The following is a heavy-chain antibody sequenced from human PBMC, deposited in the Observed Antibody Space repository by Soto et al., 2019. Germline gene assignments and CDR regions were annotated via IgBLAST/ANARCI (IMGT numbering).Heavy chain of an antibody. Sequence: GGSLRLSCAASGFSFSNYGMHWVRQAPGKGLEWVAVISYDGSNKYYADSVRGRFTISRDNSKNTLYLQMDSLRVQDTAVYYWAKGDGSGYYILPAVIDYWGQGTLVTVS. CDR3: AKGDGSGYYILPAVIDY. CDR2: ISYDGSNK. D-gene: IGHD3-22*01. V-gene: IGHV3-30*18. J-gene: IGHJ4*02. CDR1: GFSFSNYG.